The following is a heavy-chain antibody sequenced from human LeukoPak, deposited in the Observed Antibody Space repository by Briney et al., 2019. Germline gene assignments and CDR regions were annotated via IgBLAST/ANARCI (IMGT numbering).Heavy chain of an antibody. Sequence: GGSLRLSCAASGFTFRSYSMNWVRQAPGKGLEWVSSISSSSSYIYYADSVKGRFTISRDNAKNSLYLQMNSLRAEDTAVYYCARAVIALGERWFDPWGQGTLVTVSS. V-gene: IGHV3-21*01. CDR1: GFTFRSYS. J-gene: IGHJ5*02. D-gene: IGHD3-3*02. CDR2: ISSSSSYI. CDR3: ARAVIALGERWFDP.